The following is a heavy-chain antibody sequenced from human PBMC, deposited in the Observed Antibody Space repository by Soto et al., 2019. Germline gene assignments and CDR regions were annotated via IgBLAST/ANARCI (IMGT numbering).Heavy chain of an antibody. Sequence: QVQLVESGGGLVKPGGCRRLSCAASGFTFSDYYMSWIRQAPGKGLEWVSYISSSSSYRNYADSVKGRFTIYRDNAKNSLYMKMNSLRAEDTAVYYCARASDTAMADYYYYGMDVWGQGTTVTVSS. J-gene: IGHJ6*02. D-gene: IGHD5-18*01. V-gene: IGHV3-11*05. CDR3: ARASDTAMADYYYYGMDV. CDR2: ISSSSSYR. CDR1: GFTFSDYY.